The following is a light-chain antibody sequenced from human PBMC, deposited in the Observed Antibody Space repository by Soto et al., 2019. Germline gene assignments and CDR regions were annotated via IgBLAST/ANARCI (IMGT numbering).Light chain of an antibody. V-gene: IGLV2-14*03. Sequence: QSALTQPASVSGSPGQSITISCTRSTSDIGGYNYVSWYQQHPGKAPKLLIYDVSYRPSGISDRFSGSKSGNTASLTISGLQPEDEADYYCSSYGASSTLFGGGTQLTVL. CDR3: SSYGASSTL. CDR1: TSDIGGYNY. J-gene: IGLJ2*01. CDR2: DVS.